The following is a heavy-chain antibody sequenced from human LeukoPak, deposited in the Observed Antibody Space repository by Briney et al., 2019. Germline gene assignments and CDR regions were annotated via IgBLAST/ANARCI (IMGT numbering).Heavy chain of an antibody. J-gene: IGHJ5*02. D-gene: IGHD6-19*01. V-gene: IGHV1-18*01. CDR1: GYTFTSYG. CDR3: ARDKAVAGTVRWFDP. CDR2: ISAYNGNT. Sequence: ASVKVSCKASGYTFTSYGISWVRQAPGQGLEWMGWISAYNGNTNYAQKLQGRVTMTTDTSTSTAYMELRSLRSDDTAVYYCARDKAVAGTVRWFDPWGQGTLVTVSS.